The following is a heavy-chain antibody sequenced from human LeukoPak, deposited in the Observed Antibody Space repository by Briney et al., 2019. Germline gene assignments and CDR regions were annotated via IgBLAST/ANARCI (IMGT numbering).Heavy chain of an antibody. CDR1: GFTFSSYS. CDR2: ISSSSSTI. J-gene: IGHJ4*02. D-gene: IGHD2-15*01. Sequence: PGGSLRLSCAASGFTFSSYSMNWVRQAPGKGLEWVSYISSSSSTIYYADSVKGRFTISRDNAKNSLYLQMNSLRAEDTAVYYCARGNYEDIVVVVAAFTYFDYWGQGTLVTVSS. V-gene: IGHV3-48*01. CDR3: ARGNYEDIVVVVAAFTYFDY.